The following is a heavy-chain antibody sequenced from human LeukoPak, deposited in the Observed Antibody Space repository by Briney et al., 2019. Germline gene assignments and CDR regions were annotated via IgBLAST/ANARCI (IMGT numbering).Heavy chain of an antibody. Sequence: GGSLRLSCEASGFIFNDYWMHWVRQGPGKGLVWVSRINADGSVRGYADSVKGRFTISRDIAKNTVHLQMSSLRAEDTAVYYCVRDKTTVTTFDYWGQGTPVTVSS. V-gene: IGHV3-74*01. CDR2: INADGSVR. CDR3: VRDKTTVTTFDY. J-gene: IGHJ4*02. D-gene: IGHD4-17*01. CDR1: GFIFNDYW.